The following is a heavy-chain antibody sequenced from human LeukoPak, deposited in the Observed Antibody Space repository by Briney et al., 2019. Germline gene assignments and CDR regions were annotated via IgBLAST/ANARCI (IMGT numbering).Heavy chain of an antibody. D-gene: IGHD1-26*01. CDR3: ARVGASVGAIDY. CDR2: IKSDGSIT. V-gene: IGHV3-74*01. Sequence: GGSLRLSCAASGFTFSSYWMHWVRQDPGKGLVWVSRIKSDGSITSYADSVKGRFTISRDNAKNTLYLQMNSLRAEGTAVYYCARVGASVGAIDYWGQGTLVTVSS. CDR1: GFTFSSYW. J-gene: IGHJ4*02.